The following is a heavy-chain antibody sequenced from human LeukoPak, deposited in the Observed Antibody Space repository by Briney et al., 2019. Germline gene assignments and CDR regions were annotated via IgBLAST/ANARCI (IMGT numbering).Heavy chain of an antibody. D-gene: IGHD1-26*01. J-gene: IGHJ4*02. CDR3: ARASIVGATTGHQTGAIDY. CDR1: GYTFTSYG. CDR2: ISAYNGNT. Sequence: ASVKVSCKASGYTFTSYGISWVRQAPGQGLEWMGWISAYNGNTNYAQKLQGRVTMTTDTSTSTAYMELRSLRSDDTAVYYCARASIVGATTGHQTGAIDYWGQGSLVTVSS. V-gene: IGHV1-18*01.